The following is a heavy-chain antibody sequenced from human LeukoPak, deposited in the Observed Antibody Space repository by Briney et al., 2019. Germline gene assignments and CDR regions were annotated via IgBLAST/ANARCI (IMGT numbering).Heavy chain of an antibody. CDR3: ARDLSYCTITSCSYYYYGMDV. Sequence: GGSLRPSCAASGFTFSSYWMHWVRQAPGKGLVWVSRINSDGSSTSYADSVKGRFTISRDNAKNSLYLQMNSLRAEDTAVYYCARDLSYCTITSCSYYYYGMDVWGRGTTVTVSS. V-gene: IGHV3-74*01. J-gene: IGHJ6*02. CDR1: GFTFSSYW. CDR2: INSDGSST. D-gene: IGHD2-2*01.